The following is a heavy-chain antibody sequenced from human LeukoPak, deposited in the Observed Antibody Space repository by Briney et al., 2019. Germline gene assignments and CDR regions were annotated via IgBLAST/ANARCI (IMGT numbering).Heavy chain of an antibody. CDR2: IYYSGST. J-gene: IGHJ3*02. Sequence: SEALSLTCTVSGVSISSSSYYWSWIRQHPGKGLEWIGYIYYSGSTYYSPSLKSRVTISVDTSKNQFSLKLSSVTAADTAVYYCARGPPGHCSSTSCTYADAFDIWGQGTMVTVSS. V-gene: IGHV4-31*03. CDR3: ARGPPGHCSSTSCTYADAFDI. CDR1: GVSISSSSYY. D-gene: IGHD2-2*01.